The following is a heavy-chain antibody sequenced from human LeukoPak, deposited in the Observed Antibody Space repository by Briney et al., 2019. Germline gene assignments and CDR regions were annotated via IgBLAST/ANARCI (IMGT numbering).Heavy chain of an antibody. J-gene: IGHJ4*02. CDR2: IYYSGST. Sequence: SETLSLTCTVSGYSISRGYYWGWIRQPPGKGLEWIGSIYYSGSTYYNPSLKSRVTISVDTSKNQFSLKLSSVTAADTAVYYCARRWGGYGSLGAFDYWGQGTLVTVSS. CDR1: GYSISRGYY. CDR3: ARRWGGYGSLGAFDY. V-gene: IGHV4-38-2*02. D-gene: IGHD3-16*01.